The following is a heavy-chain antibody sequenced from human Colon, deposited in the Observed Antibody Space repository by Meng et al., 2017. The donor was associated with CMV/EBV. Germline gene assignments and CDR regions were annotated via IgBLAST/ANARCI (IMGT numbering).Heavy chain of an antibody. J-gene: IGHJ4*02. CDR2: ISGSGVTT. CDR3: AKGADFHDFWSGFAY. Sequence: GESLKISCSASGFTFNDFDMTWVRQAPGKWLVWVSSISGSGVTTYYSDAVKGRFTISRDNSRNTLHLQINSLRADDTAVYYCAKGADFHDFWSGFAYWGQGAVVTVSS. CDR1: GFTFNDFD. D-gene: IGHD3-3*01. V-gene: IGHV3-23*01.